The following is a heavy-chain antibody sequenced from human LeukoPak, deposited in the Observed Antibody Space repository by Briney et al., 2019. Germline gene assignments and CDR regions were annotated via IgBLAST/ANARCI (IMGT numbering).Heavy chain of an antibody. CDR3: ARDGYTTSSVFRD. V-gene: IGHV3-7*01. J-gene: IGHJ4*02. D-gene: IGHD6-6*01. CDR1: GYTFSNHW. Sequence: PGGSLRLSCAASGYTFSNHWMSWVRQAPGTGVEWVANIKQDGSEKNYADSVRGRFTISRDNAKNSLYLQMNSLRAEDTAVYYCARDGYTTSSVFRDWGQGTLVTVSS. CDR2: IKQDGSEK.